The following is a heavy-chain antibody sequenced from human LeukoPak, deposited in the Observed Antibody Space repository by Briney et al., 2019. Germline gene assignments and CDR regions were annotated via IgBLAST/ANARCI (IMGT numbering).Heavy chain of an antibody. CDR2: IFYSGST. V-gene: IGHV4-39*07. CDR1: GGSISSSNYY. Sequence: SETLSLTCTVSGGSISSSNYYWGWIRQPPGKGLEWIGSIFYSGSTYYNPSLKSRVTISVDTSKNQFSLKLSSVTAADTAVYYCARDGYSGSQTFDYWGQGTLVTVSS. D-gene: IGHD1-26*01. J-gene: IGHJ4*02. CDR3: ARDGYSGSQTFDY.